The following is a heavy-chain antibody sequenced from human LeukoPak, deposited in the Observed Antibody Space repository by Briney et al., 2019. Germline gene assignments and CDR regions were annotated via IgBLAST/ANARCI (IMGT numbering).Heavy chain of an antibody. J-gene: IGHJ5*02. D-gene: IGHD4-17*01. Sequence: ASETLSLTCTVSGDSISSYYWSWIRQPPGKGLEWIGYVYDSGSTNYNPSLKSRVTISVDTSKNQFSLKLTSVTAADTAVYYCARQADDYGDLRGGNWFDPWGQGTLVTVSS. V-gene: IGHV4-59*01. CDR1: GDSISSYY. CDR3: ARQADDYGDLRGGNWFDP. CDR2: VYDSGST.